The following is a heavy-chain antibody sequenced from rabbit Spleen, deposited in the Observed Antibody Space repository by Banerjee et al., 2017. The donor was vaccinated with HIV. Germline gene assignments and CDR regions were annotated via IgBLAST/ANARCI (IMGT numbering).Heavy chain of an antibody. CDR1: GFSFSSSYY. CDR2: IYTGDGST. J-gene: IGHJ2*01. V-gene: IGHV1S40*01. D-gene: IGHD6-1*01. Sequence: QSLEESGGGLVQPEGSLTLTCTASGFSFSSSYYMCWVRQAPGKGLEWIGCIYTGDGSTAYASWAKGRFTVSKTSSTTVTLQMTSLTAADTATYFCARGVTTDGYAQWAFDPWGPGTLVTVS. CDR3: ARGVTTDGYAQWAFDP.